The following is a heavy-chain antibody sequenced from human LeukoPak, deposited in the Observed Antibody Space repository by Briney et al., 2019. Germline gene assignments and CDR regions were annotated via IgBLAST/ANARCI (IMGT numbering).Heavy chain of an antibody. CDR2: IYYSGST. Sequence: SFSTYGMHWVRQAPGKGLEWIGSIYYSGSTYYNPSLKSRVTISVDTSKNQFSLKLSSVTAADTAVYYCARSGGSNDYWGQGALVTVSS. CDR3: ARSGGSNDY. D-gene: IGHD1-26*01. J-gene: IGHJ4*02. CDR1: SFSTYG. V-gene: IGHV4-39*01.